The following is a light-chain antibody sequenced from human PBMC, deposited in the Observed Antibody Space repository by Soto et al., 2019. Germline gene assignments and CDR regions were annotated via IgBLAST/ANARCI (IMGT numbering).Light chain of an antibody. CDR2: GAS. J-gene: IGKJ4*01. CDR1: QSVYKNF. CDR3: HQYGSSPPT. V-gene: IGKV3-20*01. Sequence: EIVLTQSPGTLSLSPGERATLSSRACQSVYKNFLAWYQQKPGQAPRLLINGASNRATGIPDRFSGSGSGTDFSLTIDRLEPEDFAVYFCHQYGSSPPTFGGGTKVAI.